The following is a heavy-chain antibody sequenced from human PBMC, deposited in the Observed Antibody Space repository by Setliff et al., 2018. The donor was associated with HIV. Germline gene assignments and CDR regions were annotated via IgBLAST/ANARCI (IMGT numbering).Heavy chain of an antibody. CDR1: GGTFNTYA. D-gene: IGHD2-8*01. V-gene: IGHV1-69*13. Sequence: VASVKVSCKASGGTFNTYAMNWVRQAPGQGLEWMGHTIPIFNIANYAQKFQDRITITADESTSTAYMELSSLRSEDTAVYYCASPHGYCPDGSCSLVGAFDFWGQGTMVTVSS. CDR2: TIPIFNIA. CDR3: ASPHGYCPDGSCSLVGAFDF. J-gene: IGHJ3*01.